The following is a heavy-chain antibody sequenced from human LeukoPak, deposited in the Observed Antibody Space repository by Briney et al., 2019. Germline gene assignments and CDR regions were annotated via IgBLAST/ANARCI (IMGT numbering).Heavy chain of an antibody. CDR3: AKDIWAIAVAEPFVY. Sequence: GGSLRLSCAASGFTFSSYGMHWVRQAPGKGLEWVAFIRYDGSNKYYADSVKGRFTISRDNSKNTLYLQMNSLRAEDTAVYYCAKDIWAIAVAEPFVYWGQGTLVTVSS. CDR1: GFTFSSYG. V-gene: IGHV3-30*02. J-gene: IGHJ4*02. CDR2: IRYDGSNK. D-gene: IGHD6-19*01.